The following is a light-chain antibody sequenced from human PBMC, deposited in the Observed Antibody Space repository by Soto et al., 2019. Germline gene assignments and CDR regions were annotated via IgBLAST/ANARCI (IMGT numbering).Light chain of an antibody. CDR3: QQYNNWPRWP. J-gene: IGKJ1*01. CDR1: QSVSSN. V-gene: IGKV3-15*01. Sequence: VRMYKSAATLSVSKRERATLSCRASQSVSSNLAWYQQKPGQAPRLLIYGASTRATGIPARFSGSGSGTEFTLTISVLQSEDFAVYYCQQYNNWPRWPFGQVT. CDR2: GAS.